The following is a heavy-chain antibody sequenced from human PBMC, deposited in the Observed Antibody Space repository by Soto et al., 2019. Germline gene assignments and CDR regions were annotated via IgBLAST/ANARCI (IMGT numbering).Heavy chain of an antibody. Sequence: GGSLRLSFAASGLTFDDYAMHWVRQAPGKGLEWVSGISWNSGSIGYADSVKGRFTISRDNAKNSLYLQMNSLRAEDTALYYCAKGTVAGFYYFDYWGQGTLVTVSS. D-gene: IGHD6-19*01. CDR2: ISWNSGSI. V-gene: IGHV3-9*01. CDR1: GLTFDDYA. J-gene: IGHJ4*02. CDR3: AKGTVAGFYYFDY.